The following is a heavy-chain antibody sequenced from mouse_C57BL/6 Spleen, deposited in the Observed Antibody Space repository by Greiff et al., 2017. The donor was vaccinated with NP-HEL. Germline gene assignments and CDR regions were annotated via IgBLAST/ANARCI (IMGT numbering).Heavy chain of an antibody. Sequence: VQLVESGAELVKPGASVKISCKASGYAFSSYWMNWVKQRPGKGLEWIGQIYPGDGDTNYNGKFKGKATLTADKSSSTAYMQLSSLTSEDSAVYFCARPLYYGSSYWYFDVWGTGTTVTVSS. V-gene: IGHV1-80*01. CDR2: IYPGDGDT. CDR3: ARPLYYGSSYWYFDV. J-gene: IGHJ1*03. D-gene: IGHD1-1*01. CDR1: GYAFSSYW.